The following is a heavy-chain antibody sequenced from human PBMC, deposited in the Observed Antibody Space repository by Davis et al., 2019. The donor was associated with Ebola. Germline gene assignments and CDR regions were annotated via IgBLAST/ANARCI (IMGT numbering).Heavy chain of an antibody. Sequence: GESLKISCAASGFTFSDYYMSWIRQAPGKGLEWVSYISSSGSTIYYADSVKGRFTISRDNSKNTLYLQMNSLRAEDTAVYYCAKALVKAVAAYYYYYGMDVWGQGTTVTVSS. CDR3: AKALVKAVAAYYYYYGMDV. D-gene: IGHD6-19*01. CDR2: ISSSGSTI. V-gene: IGHV3-11*01. J-gene: IGHJ6*02. CDR1: GFTFSDYY.